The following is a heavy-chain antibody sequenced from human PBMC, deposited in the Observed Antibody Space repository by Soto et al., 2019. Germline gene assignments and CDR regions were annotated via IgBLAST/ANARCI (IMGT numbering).Heavy chain of an antibody. CDR1: GFTFSSYA. CDR2: ISGSGGST. V-gene: IGHV3-23*01. J-gene: IGHJ4*02. Sequence: EVQLLESGGGLVQPGGSLRLSCAASGFTFSSYAMSWVRQAPGKGLEWVSAISGSGGSTYYADSVKGRFTISRDNYKNTLYLQMNSLRAEDTAVYYCAKTVYYDFWSGPSRFDYWGQGTLVTVSS. CDR3: AKTVYYDFWSGPSRFDY. D-gene: IGHD3-3*01.